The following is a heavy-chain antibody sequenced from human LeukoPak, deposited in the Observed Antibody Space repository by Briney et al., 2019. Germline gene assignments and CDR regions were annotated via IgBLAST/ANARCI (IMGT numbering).Heavy chain of an antibody. D-gene: IGHD6-13*01. Sequence: GGSLRLSCAASGFTFNDYAMNWVRQAPGKGLEWVSGVSGNGAGTYYADSVKGRFTISRDNSKNTLYLQMNSLRAEDTAVYYCANMYSSSFDYWGQGTLVTVSS. CDR3: ANMYSSSFDY. CDR1: GFTFNDYA. J-gene: IGHJ4*02. V-gene: IGHV3-23*01. CDR2: VSGNGAGT.